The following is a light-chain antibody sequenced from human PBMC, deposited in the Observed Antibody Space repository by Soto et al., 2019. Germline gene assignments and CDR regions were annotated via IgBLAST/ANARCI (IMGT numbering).Light chain of an antibody. V-gene: IGKV1-17*01. J-gene: IGKJ4*01. CDR3: LQHKSSPLT. Sequence: DIQMTQSPSSLSASVGDRVTITCRASQDISNNLGWYQQKPGKAPKRLIYAASSLQSGVPSRFSGSGSGTEFTLTITSLQPEDFATYNCLQHKSSPLTFGGGTKVEIK. CDR1: QDISNN. CDR2: AAS.